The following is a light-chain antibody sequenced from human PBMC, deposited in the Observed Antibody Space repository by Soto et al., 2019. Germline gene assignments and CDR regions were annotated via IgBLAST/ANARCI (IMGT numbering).Light chain of an antibody. J-gene: IGLJ1*01. V-gene: IGLV2-14*01. Sequence: QSVLTQPASVSGSPGQSITLSCTGTSSDVGGYKYVSWYQHHPGKAPKLMIYEVSNRPSGVSNRFSGSKSGNTASLTISGLQAEDKADYYCSSYTTSSIVFGTGTKVTVL. CDR3: SSYTTSSIV. CDR1: SSDVGGYKY. CDR2: EVS.